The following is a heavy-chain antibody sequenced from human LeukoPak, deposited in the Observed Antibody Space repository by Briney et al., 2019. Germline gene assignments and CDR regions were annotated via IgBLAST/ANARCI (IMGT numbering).Heavy chain of an antibody. Sequence: PGGSLRLSCAASGFSFGTYWMHWVRQAPGKGLLWVSHINSDGTNTKYADSVKGRFTISRDNAKNTLYLQMNSLRAEDTAVYYCARGKAGVDTNWYFNLWGRGTLVTVSS. V-gene: IGHV3-74*03. CDR3: ARGKAGVDTNWYFNL. CDR2: INSDGTNT. J-gene: IGHJ2*01. D-gene: IGHD3-10*01. CDR1: GFSFGTYW.